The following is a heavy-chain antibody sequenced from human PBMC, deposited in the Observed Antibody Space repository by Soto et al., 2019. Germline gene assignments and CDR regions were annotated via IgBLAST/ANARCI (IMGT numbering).Heavy chain of an antibody. CDR2: IDGSGGTT. CDR3: AKNSGWFNT. J-gene: IGHJ5*02. CDR1: GFPFSSTD. D-gene: IGHD3-10*01. Sequence: PWGSLRLSCAASGFPFSSTDMTWVRQAPGKGLDWVSTIDGSGGTTYYADSVKGRFTISRDNSMNPVYLQMNSLRADDTALYYCAKNSGWFNTWCKGALVTVSS. V-gene: IGHV3-23*01.